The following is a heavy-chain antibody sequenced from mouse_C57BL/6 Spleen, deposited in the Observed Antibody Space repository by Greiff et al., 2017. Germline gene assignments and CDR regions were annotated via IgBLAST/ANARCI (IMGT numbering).Heavy chain of an antibody. CDR1: GYTFTSYW. V-gene: IGHV1-59*01. CDR3: ARRYYFDY. CDR2: IDPSDSYT. J-gene: IGHJ2*01. Sequence: VQLQQPGAELVRPGTSVKLSCKASGYTFTSYWMHWVKQRPGQGLEWIGVIDPSDSYTNYNEKFKSKATLTVDTSSSTAYMQLSSLTSEDSAVYYCARRYYFDYWGQGTTLTVSS.